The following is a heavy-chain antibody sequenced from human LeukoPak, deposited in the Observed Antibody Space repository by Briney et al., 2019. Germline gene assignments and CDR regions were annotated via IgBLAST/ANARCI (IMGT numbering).Heavy chain of an antibody. CDR2: IYYSGST. V-gene: IGHV4-39*01. J-gene: IGHJ4*02. CDR3: ARRGVRGYCSSTSCHDYDY. CDR1: GGSISSSSYY. Sequence: SETLSLTCTVSGGSISSSSYYWGWIRQPPGKGLEWIGSIYYSGSTYYNPSLKSRVTISVDTSKNQFSLKLSSVTAADTAVYYCARRGVRGYCSSTSCHDYDYWGQGTLVTDSS. D-gene: IGHD2-2*03.